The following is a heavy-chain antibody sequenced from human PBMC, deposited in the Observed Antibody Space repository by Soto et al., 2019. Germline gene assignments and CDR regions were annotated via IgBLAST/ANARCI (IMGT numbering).Heavy chain of an antibody. V-gene: IGHV4-39*01. J-gene: IGHJ4*02. CDR2: IYYSGST. CDR3: ARRIAVRADFDY. D-gene: IGHD6-6*01. CDR1: GGSISSSGYY. Sequence: PSETLSLTCTVSGGSISSSGYYWGWIRQTPGKGLEWIGSIYYSGSTNYNPSLKSRVTISVDTSKNQFSLKLTSVTAADTAVYYCARRIAVRADFDYWGQGTLVTVSS.